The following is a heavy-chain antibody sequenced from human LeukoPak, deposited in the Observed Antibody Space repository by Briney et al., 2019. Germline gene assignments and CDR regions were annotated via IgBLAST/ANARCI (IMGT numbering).Heavy chain of an antibody. V-gene: IGHV4-59*01. Sequence: SETLSLTCTVSGGSISSYYWSWIRQPPGKGLEWIGYIYYSGSTNYNPSLKSRVTISVDTSKNQFSLKLSSVTAADTAVYYCARDKRYGDYDYYYYYMDVWGKGTTVTVSS. J-gene: IGHJ6*03. D-gene: IGHD4-17*01. CDR3: ARDKRYGDYDYYYYYMDV. CDR2: IYYSGST. CDR1: GGSISSYY.